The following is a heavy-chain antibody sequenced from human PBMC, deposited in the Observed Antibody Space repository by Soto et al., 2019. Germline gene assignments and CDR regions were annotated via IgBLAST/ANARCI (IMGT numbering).Heavy chain of an antibody. V-gene: IGHV3-30*18. J-gene: IGHJ6*02. CDR2: ISYDGSNK. CDR3: AKVRVPYDGYYGMDV. D-gene: IGHD3-10*01. CDR1: GFTFSSYG. Sequence: PGGSLRLSCAASGFTFSSYGMHWVRQAPGKGLEWVAVISYDGSNKYYADSVKGRFTISRDNSKNTLYLQMNSLRAEDTAVYYCAKVRVPYDGYYGMDVWGQGTTVTVSS.